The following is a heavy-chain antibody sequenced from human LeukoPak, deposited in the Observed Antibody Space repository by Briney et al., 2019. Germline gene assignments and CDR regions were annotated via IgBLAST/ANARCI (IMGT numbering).Heavy chain of an antibody. J-gene: IGHJ4*02. V-gene: IGHV3-11*01. D-gene: IGHD2-8*01. Sequence: GGSLRLSCAASGFTFSDYYTSWIRQAPGKGLEWVSYISSSGSTIYYADSVKGRFTISRDNAKNSLYLQMNSLRAEDTAVYYCARLVIYCTNGVCLPDYWGQGTLVTVSS. CDR2: ISSSGSTI. CDR3: ARLVIYCTNGVCLPDY. CDR1: GFTFSDYY.